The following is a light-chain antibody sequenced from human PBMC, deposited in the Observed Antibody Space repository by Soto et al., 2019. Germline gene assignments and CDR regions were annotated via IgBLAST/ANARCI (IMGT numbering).Light chain of an antibody. J-gene: IGLJ1*01. V-gene: IGLV1-40*01. CDR3: QSYDSRLSGYV. CDR1: SSNIGAGYD. Sequence: QSVLTQPLSVSGASGQRVTISCTGSSSNIGAGYDVNWYQQLPGAAPKFLIYGNSNRPSGVPDRFSGSKSGTSASLAITGLQAEDEADYYCQSYDSRLSGYVFGTGTKVTVL. CDR2: GNS.